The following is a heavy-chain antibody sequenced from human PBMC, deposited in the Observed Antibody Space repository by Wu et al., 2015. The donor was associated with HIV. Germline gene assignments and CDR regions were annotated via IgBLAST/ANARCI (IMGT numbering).Heavy chain of an antibody. V-gene: IGHV1-18*01. Sequence: QVQLVQSGAEVKKSGASVRVSCKASGYTFTSYGITWVRQAPGQGLEWMGWISGFNGNTNYAQKLQGRVTMTADTSTTTAYMELRSLRSDDTAVYYCARTPIYSRAPYYFDYWGQGTLVTVSS. J-gene: IGHJ4*02. D-gene: IGHD4-11*01. CDR3: ARTPIYSRAPYYFDY. CDR1: GYTFTSYG. CDR2: ISGFNGNT.